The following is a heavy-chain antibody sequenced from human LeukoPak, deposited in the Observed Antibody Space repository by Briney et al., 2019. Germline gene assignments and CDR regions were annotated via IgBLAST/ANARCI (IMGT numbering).Heavy chain of an antibody. V-gene: IGHV4-59*01. CDR3: ALVVPAYNAFDP. CDR1: GGSISSYY. D-gene: IGHD2-2*01. CDR2: IYYSGST. Sequence: SPSETLSLTCTVSGGSISSYYWSWIRQPPGKGLEWIGYIYYSGSTNYNPSLKSRVTISVDTSKNQFSLKLSSVTAADTAVYYCALVVPAYNAFDPWGQGTLVTVSS. J-gene: IGHJ5*02.